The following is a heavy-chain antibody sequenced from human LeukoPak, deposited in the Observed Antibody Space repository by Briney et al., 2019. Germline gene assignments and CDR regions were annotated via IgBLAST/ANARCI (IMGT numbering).Heavy chain of an antibody. CDR2: IIPIFGTA. CDR3: ASPISGGEHWTEDGVHAFDI. Sequence: GASVKVSCKASGGTFSSYAISWVRQAPGQGLEWMGGIIPIFGTANYAQKFQGRVTITADESTSTAYMELSSLRSEDTAVYYCASPISGGEHWTEDGVHAFDIWGQGTMVTVSS. D-gene: IGHD1-1*01. CDR1: GGTFSSYA. J-gene: IGHJ3*02. V-gene: IGHV1-69*13.